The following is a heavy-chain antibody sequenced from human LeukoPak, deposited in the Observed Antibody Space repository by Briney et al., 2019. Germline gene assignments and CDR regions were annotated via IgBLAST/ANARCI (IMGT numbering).Heavy chain of an antibody. Sequence: SETLSLTCTVSGGSISDGAYDWGWIRQPLGKGLDWIGSLYYSGSTYYNPSLESRVTISVDTSKNQFSLKVSSVTAADTAMYYCARLTGSYSIEYWGQGTLVTVSS. CDR1: GGSISDGAYD. J-gene: IGHJ4*02. CDR3: ARLTGSYSIEY. D-gene: IGHD1-26*01. V-gene: IGHV4-39*01. CDR2: LYYSGST.